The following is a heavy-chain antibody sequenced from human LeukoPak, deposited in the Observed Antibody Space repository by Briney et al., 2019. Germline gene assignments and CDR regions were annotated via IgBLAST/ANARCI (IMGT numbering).Heavy chain of an antibody. CDR3: ARGSLGYSSSWYVY. J-gene: IGHJ4*02. V-gene: IGHV3-30*02. Sequence: GGSLRLSCAASGFTFSSYGMHWVRQAPGKGLEWVAFIRYDGSKKYYADSVKGRFTISRDNSKNTLYLQMNSLRAEDTAVYYCARGSLGYSSSWYVYWGQGTLVTVSS. D-gene: IGHD6-13*01. CDR2: IRYDGSKK. CDR1: GFTFSSYG.